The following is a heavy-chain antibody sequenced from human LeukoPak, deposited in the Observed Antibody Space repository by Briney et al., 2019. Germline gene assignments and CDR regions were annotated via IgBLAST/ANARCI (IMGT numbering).Heavy chain of an antibody. V-gene: IGHV4-30-4*08. Sequence: SQTLSLTCTVSGGSISSGDYYWSWIRPPPGNGLEWIGHTPYSGTTYYSPSLKSRLTISVDTSKNQFSLKLSSVTAADTAGYHCARARAYSSSWYHFDYWGQGTLVTVSS. CDR3: ARARAYSSSWYHFDY. J-gene: IGHJ4*02. D-gene: IGHD6-13*01. CDR1: GGSISSGDYY. CDR2: TPYSGTT.